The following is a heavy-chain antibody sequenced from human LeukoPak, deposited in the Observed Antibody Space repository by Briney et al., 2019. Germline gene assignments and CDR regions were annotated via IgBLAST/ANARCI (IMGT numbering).Heavy chain of an antibody. D-gene: IGHD4-17*01. CDR3: AREDLVTTLTTGGHDAFDI. J-gene: IGHJ3*02. CDR1: GFTFDDYA. CDR2: ITWNRDNI. V-gene: IGHV3-9*01. Sequence: GGSLRLSCTVSGFTFDDYAMHWVRHTPGKGLEWVAVITWNRDNIGYGDSVKGRFTISRDNAKNSLYLQMNSLRAEDTAVYYCAREDLVTTLTTGGHDAFDIWGQGTMVTASS.